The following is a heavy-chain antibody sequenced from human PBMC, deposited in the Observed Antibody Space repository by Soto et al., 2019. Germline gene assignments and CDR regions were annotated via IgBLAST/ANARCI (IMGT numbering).Heavy chain of an antibody. V-gene: IGHV3-23*01. J-gene: IGHJ4*02. Sequence: EMQLLESGGGLVQPGGALRVSCVASGFTFSTFDMSWARQAPGKGLEWVSGIIASGGSTYYADSVKCRCSISRDNSKNNMYLHLNSLRAEDSAIYHSPKGFYASYYAINYWGQGTLVSVST. CDR1: GFTFSTFD. CDR2: IIASGGST. CDR3: PKGFYASYYAINY. D-gene: IGHD3-10*01.